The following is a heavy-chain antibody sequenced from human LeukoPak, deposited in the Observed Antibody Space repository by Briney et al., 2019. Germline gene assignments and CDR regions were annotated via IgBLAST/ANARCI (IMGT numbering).Heavy chain of an antibody. Sequence: GGSLRLSCAVSGFTVSGNYMTWVRQAPGKGLEWVSVIYSGGTTYYRGSVKGRFTISRDTSKNTVYLQMDSLRPEDTAVYYCASGPTYDYVRVILYWGQGTLVTVSS. V-gene: IGHV3-53*05. J-gene: IGHJ4*02. CDR3: ASGPTYDYVRVILY. D-gene: IGHD3-16*01. CDR2: IYSGGTT. CDR1: GFTVSGNY.